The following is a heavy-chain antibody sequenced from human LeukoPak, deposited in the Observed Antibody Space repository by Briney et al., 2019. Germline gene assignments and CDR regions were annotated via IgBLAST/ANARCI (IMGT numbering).Heavy chain of an antibody. Sequence: GGSLRLSCAASGFTFDDFAMHWARQAPGKGLEWASGINWNSGTIAYAVSVKGRFTISRDNAKNSLYLQMNSLRADDTALYYCVKEGEMGQNYYGSGRYYYYMDVWGKGTMVTVSS. V-gene: IGHV3-9*01. J-gene: IGHJ6*03. D-gene: IGHD3-10*01. CDR2: INWNSGTI. CDR1: GFTFDDFA. CDR3: VKEGEMGQNYYGSGRYYYYMDV.